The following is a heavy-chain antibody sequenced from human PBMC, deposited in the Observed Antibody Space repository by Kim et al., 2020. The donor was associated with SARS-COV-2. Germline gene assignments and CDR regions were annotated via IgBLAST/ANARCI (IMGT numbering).Heavy chain of an antibody. CDR3: ARERTTFHFDY. V-gene: IGHV6-1*01. D-gene: IGHD1-1*01. Sequence: NDYAVSVKSRITINPDTSKNQFSLQLNSVTPEDTAVYYCARERTTFHFDYWGQGTLVTVSS. J-gene: IGHJ4*02. CDR2: N.